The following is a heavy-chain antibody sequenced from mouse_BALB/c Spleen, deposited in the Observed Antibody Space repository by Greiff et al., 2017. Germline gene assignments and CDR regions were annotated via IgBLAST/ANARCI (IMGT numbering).Heavy chain of an antibody. Sequence: EVQVVESGGGLVKPGGSLKLSCAASGFTFSSYAMSWVRQTPEKRLEWVASISSGGSTYYPDSVKGRFTISRDNARNILYLQMSSLRSEDTAMYYCESINNYGSSTAWLAYGGQGNLVTVSA. CDR2: ISSGGST. CDR1: GFTFSSYA. J-gene: IGHJ3*01. CDR3: ESINNYGSSTAWLAY. V-gene: IGHV5-6-5*01. D-gene: IGHD1-1*01.